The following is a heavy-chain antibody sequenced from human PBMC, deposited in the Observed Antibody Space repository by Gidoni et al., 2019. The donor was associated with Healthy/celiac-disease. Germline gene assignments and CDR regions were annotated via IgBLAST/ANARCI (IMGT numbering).Heavy chain of an antibody. CDR3: ARDLYQLPFDY. J-gene: IGHJ4*02. CDR1: GFTFSSYG. Sequence: QVQRVESGGGVVQPGRSLRLSCAASGFTFSSYGMHWVRQAPGKGLEWVAVIWYDGSNKYYADSVKGRLTISRDNSKNTLYLQMNSLRAEDTAVYYCARDLYQLPFDYWGQGTLVTVSS. D-gene: IGHD2-2*01. CDR2: IWYDGSNK. V-gene: IGHV3-33*01.